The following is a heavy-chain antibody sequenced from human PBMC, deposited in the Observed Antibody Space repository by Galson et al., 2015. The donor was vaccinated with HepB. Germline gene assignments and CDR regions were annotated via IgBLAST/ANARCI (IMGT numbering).Heavy chain of an antibody. D-gene: IGHD4-23*01. Sequence: SVKVSCKASGSTFTTYHMHWVRQAPGQGLEWLGIIHGHDGSTIYAQKFQGRVTMTRDTSTSTIYMELGSLISEDTAVYYCAREENSIDYWGQGTLVTVSS. CDR1: GSTFTTYH. V-gene: IGHV1-46*01. CDR3: AREENSIDY. CDR2: IHGHDGST. J-gene: IGHJ4*02.